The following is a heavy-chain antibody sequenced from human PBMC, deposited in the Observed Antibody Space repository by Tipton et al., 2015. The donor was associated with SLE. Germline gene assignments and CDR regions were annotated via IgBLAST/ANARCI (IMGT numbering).Heavy chain of an antibody. CDR2: IWYDGSNK. CDR1: GFSFGSFA. V-gene: IGHV3-33*08. J-gene: IGHJ4*02. CDR3: ARGGNNWNEAGY. D-gene: IGHD1-20*01. Sequence: SLRLSCEASGFSFGSFAMHWVRQAPGKGLEWVAVIWYDGSNKFHADSVRGRFTISRDNSENTLYLQMNSLRAEDTAVYYCARGGNNWNEAGYWGQGTLVTVSS.